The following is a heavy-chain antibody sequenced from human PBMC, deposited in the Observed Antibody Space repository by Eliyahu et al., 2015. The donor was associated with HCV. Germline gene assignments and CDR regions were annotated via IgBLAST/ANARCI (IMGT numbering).Heavy chain of an antibody. V-gene: IGHV3-30-3*01. D-gene: IGHD4-11*01. J-gene: IGHJ5*02. CDR1: GFTFSSSA. CDR3: ARDAEAHDYSNWENWFDP. CDR2: ISYDGSNK. Sequence: QVQLVESGGGVVQPGRSLRLSCAASGFTFSSSAMHWVRQAPGKGLEWVAVISYDGSNKYYADSVKGRFTISRDNSKNTLYLQMNSLRAEDTAVYYCARDAEAHDYSNWENWFDPWGQGTLVTVSS.